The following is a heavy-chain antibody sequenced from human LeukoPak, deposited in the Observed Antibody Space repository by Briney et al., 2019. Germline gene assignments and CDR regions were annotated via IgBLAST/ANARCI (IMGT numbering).Heavy chain of an antibody. J-gene: IGHJ6*02. V-gene: IGHV3-43*02. CDR2: IGPDGDTT. Sequence: GGSLRLSCAVSGFSCRDYAMHWVRQAPGKGLEWVSLIGPDGDTTFYADSVKGRFTISRDNSKNSLYLQMNSLRADDSAFYYCANDWGGYSYRAMDVWGQGTTVTVSS. CDR1: GFSCRDYA. D-gene: IGHD5-18*01. CDR3: ANDWGGYSYRAMDV.